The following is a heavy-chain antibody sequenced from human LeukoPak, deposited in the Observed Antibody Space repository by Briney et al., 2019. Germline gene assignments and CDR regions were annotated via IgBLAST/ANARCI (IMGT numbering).Heavy chain of an antibody. Sequence: GGSLRLSCAASGFTFSSYAMSWVRQAPGKGLEWVSAISGIGDRTYYVDSVKGRFTISRDTSKNMVYLQMNSLRAEDTAVYHCAKEPICGGGSCGSRCFDFWGQGTLVTVSS. J-gene: IGHJ4*02. CDR3: AKEPICGGGSCGSRCFDF. D-gene: IGHD2-15*01. CDR1: GFTFSSYA. V-gene: IGHV3-23*01. CDR2: ISGIGDRT.